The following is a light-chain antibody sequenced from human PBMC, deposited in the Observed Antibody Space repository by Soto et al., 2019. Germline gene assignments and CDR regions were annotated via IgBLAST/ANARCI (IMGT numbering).Light chain of an antibody. CDR1: QHIGTE. J-gene: IGKJ1*01. CDR2: ASS. V-gene: IGKV1-6*01. CDR3: LQDYSYPRT. Sequence: AIQMTQSPSSLSASVGDRVTITCRASQHIGTELGWYQQKPGKAPELLIYASSILQSGVPSRFSGSGSGTDFTLTISSLQPEDFATYYCLQDYSYPRTFGQGTRWIS.